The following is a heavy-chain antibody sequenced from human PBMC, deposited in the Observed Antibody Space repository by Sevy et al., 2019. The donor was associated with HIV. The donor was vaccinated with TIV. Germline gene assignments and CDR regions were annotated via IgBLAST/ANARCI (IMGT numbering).Heavy chain of an antibody. J-gene: IGHJ6*02. CDR1: GFTFSSYA. CDR3: AKAGRVSNLPRNYYGMDV. V-gene: IGHV3-23*01. CDR2: ISGSGDST. D-gene: IGHD4-4*01. Sequence: GGSLRLSCAASGFTFSSYAMSWVRQAPGKGLEWVSAISGSGDSTYYADSVKGRFTISRDNSKNTLYLQMNSLRAEDTAVYYCAKAGRVSNLPRNYYGMDVWGQGTTVTVSS.